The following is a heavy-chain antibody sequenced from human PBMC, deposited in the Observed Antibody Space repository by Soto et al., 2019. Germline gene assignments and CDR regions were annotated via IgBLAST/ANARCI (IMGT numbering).Heavy chain of an antibody. CDR1: GYTFTGYY. V-gene: IGHV1-2*04. CDR2: INPNSGGT. J-gene: IGHJ3*02. Sequence: ASVKVSCKASGYTFTGYYMHWVRQAPGQGLEWMGWINPNSGGTNYAQKFQGWVTMTRDTSISTAYMELSRLRSDDTAVYYCAREMDPSGYNWNYGNAFDIWGKGTMVTVSS. D-gene: IGHD1-7*01. CDR3: AREMDPSGYNWNYGNAFDI.